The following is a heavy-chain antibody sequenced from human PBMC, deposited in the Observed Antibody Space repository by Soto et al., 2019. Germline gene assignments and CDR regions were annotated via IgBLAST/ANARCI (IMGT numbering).Heavy chain of an antibody. CDR1: GYTFTRYG. J-gene: IGHJ4*02. CDR2: ISAYNGNT. D-gene: IGHD3-22*01. CDR3: ARDLPGYYDSSGYPRAPGY. Sequence: ASVKVSCKASGYTFTRYGISWVRQAPGQGLEWMGWISAYNGNTNYAQKLQGRVTMTTDTSTSTAYMELRSLRSDDTAVYYCARDLPGYYDSSGYPRAPGYWGQGTLVTVSS. V-gene: IGHV1-18*01.